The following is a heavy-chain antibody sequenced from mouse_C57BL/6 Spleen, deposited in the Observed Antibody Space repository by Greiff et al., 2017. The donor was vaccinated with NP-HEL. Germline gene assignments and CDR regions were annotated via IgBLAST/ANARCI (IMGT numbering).Heavy chain of an antibody. CDR1: GYTFTSYW. CDR3: ARGAAQATSYYYAMDY. V-gene: IGHV1-64*01. CDR2: IHPNSGST. Sequence: VQLQQPGAELVKPGASVKLSCKASGYTFTSYWMHWVKQRPGQGLEWIGMIHPNSGSTNYNEKFKSKATLTVDKSSSTAYMQLSSLTSEDSSVYYWARGAAQATSYYYAMDYWGQGTSVTVSS. J-gene: IGHJ4*01. D-gene: IGHD3-2*02.